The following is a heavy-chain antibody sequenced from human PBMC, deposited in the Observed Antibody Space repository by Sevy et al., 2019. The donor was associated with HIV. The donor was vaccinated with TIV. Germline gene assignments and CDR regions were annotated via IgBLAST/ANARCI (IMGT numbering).Heavy chain of an antibody. CDR1: GFTFSSYA. D-gene: IGHD3-22*01. J-gene: IGHJ4*02. V-gene: IGHV3-23*01. CDR2: ISGSGGST. CDR3: AKRQILTDSSGYYYYFDY. Sequence: GGSLRLSCAASGFTFSSYAMSWVRQAPGKGLEWVSAISGSGGSTYYADSVKGRFTISRDNSKNTLYLQMNSLRAEDTAVYYGAKRQILTDSSGYYYYFDYWGQGTLVTVSS.